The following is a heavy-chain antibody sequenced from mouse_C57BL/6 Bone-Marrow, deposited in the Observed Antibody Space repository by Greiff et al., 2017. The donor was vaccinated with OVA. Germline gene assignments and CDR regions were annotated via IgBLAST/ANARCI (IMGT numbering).Heavy chain of an antibody. Sequence: DVQLQESGPGMVKPSQSLSLTCTVTGYSITSGYDWHWIRHFPGNKLEWMGYISYSGSTNYNPSLKSRISITHDTSKNHFFLKLNSVTTEDTATYYCARGGYDYEGYAMDYWGQGTSVTVSS. CDR1: GYSITSGYD. J-gene: IGHJ4*01. CDR3: ARGGYDYEGYAMDY. D-gene: IGHD2-4*01. V-gene: IGHV3-1*01. CDR2: ISYSGST.